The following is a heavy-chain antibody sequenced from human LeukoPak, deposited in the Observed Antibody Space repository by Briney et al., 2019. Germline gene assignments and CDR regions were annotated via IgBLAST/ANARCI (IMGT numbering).Heavy chain of an antibody. CDR2: ISAYNGNT. D-gene: IGHD2-2*02. Sequence: ASVTVSCKASGYTFTSYGISWVRQAPGQGLEWMGWISAYNGNTNYAQKLQGRVTMTTDTSTSTAYMELSRLRSDDTAVYYCARDFVVVPAAIDYWGQGTLVTVSS. CDR3: ARDFVVVPAAIDY. J-gene: IGHJ4*02. V-gene: IGHV1-18*01. CDR1: GYTFTSYG.